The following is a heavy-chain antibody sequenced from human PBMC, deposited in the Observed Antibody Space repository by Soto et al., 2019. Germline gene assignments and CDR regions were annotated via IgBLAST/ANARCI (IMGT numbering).Heavy chain of an antibody. CDR2: INPSDGST. CDR1: GYTFTSYY. J-gene: IGHJ4*02. D-gene: IGHD2-2*01. Sequence: ASVNVSCKASGYTFTSYYMHWVRQAPGQGLEWMGIINPSDGSTSYAQKFQERVSMTTDTSTNTAYLELRSLRSDDTAVYYCARGFLVLRLVPAAYYFDYWGEGTLVTVSS. V-gene: IGHV1-46*01. CDR3: ARGFLVLRLVPAAYYFDY.